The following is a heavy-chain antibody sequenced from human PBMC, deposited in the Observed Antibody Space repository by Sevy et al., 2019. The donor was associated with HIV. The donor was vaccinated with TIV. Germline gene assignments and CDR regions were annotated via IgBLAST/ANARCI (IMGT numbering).Heavy chain of an antibody. CDR3: ARGGGMRSYYYYYMDV. D-gene: IGHD3-16*01. Sequence: ASVKVSCKASGGTLSNYAISWVRQAPGQGLEWMGGIIHIFGAASYAQKFQGRVTITADESTSTVYMELSSLRSEGTAVYYCARGGGMRSYYYYYMDVWGKGTTVTVSS. V-gene: IGHV1-69*13. CDR1: GGTLSNYA. CDR2: IIHIFGAA. J-gene: IGHJ6*03.